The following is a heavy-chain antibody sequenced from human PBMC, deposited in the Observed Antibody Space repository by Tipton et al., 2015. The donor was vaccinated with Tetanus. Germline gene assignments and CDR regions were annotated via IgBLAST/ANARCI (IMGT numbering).Heavy chain of an antibody. Sequence: SLRLSCAASGFIFSSYGIHWVRQAPGKGLEWVAVSWYDGTDKYYADSVKGRFTISRDNSKNTLYLQMNSLRAEDTAVYYCAREADCSGGSCLSGDFGNWGQGTQVTVSS. CDR1: GFIFSSYG. CDR2: SWYDGTDK. J-gene: IGHJ4*02. CDR3: AREADCSGGSCLSGDFGN. V-gene: IGHV3-33*01. D-gene: IGHD2-15*01.